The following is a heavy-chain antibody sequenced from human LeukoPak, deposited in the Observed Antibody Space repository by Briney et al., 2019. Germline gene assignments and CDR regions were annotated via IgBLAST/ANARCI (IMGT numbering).Heavy chain of an antibody. D-gene: IGHD3-22*01. V-gene: IGHV3-9*01. CDR3: AKASTSYYYDSSGYYPFYFDY. CDR1: GFTFDDYA. CDR2: ISWNSGSI. J-gene: IGHJ4*02. Sequence: PGGSLRLSCAASGFTFDDYAMHWVRQAPGKGLEWVSGISWNSGSIGYADSVKGRFTISRDNAKNSLYLQMNSLRAEDTALYYCAKASTSYYYDSSGYYPFYFDYWGQGTLVTVSS.